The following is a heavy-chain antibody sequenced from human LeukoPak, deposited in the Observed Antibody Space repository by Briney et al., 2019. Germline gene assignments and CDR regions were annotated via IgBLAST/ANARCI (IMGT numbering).Heavy chain of an antibody. CDR2: ISYSGST. D-gene: IGHD4-11*01. V-gene: IGHV4-30-4*08. CDR1: GGSIRSGVYY. Sequence: PSQTLSLTCTVSGGSIRSGVYYWSWIRQPPGKGLEWIGYISYSGSTYYNPSLQSRVTISLDTSKNQFSLKLNSVTAADTAVYYCAREVYSQNRAFDSWGQGTLVTVSS. CDR3: AREVYSQNRAFDS. J-gene: IGHJ4*02.